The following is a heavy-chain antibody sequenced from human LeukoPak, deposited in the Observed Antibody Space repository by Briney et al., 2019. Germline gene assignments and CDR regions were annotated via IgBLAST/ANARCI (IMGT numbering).Heavy chain of an antibody. D-gene: IGHD1-14*01. Sequence: PGRSLRLSCAASGFTFSSYGMHWVRQAPGKGLEWVAVIWYDGSNKYYADSVKGRFTISRDNSKNTLYLQMNNLRAEDTAVYYCARGRTDRAFDYWGQGTLVTVSS. J-gene: IGHJ4*02. CDR2: IWYDGSNK. CDR3: ARGRTDRAFDY. CDR1: GFTFSSYG. V-gene: IGHV3-33*01.